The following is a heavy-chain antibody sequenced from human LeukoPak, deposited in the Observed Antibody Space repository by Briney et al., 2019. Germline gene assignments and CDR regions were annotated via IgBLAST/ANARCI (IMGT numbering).Heavy chain of an antibody. J-gene: IGHJ5*02. Sequence: PSETLSPTCAVYGGSFSGYYWSWIRQPPGKGLEWIGEINHSGSTNYNPSLKSRVTISVDTSKNQFSLKLSSVTAADTAVYYCASSSIFGVVISNPWGQGTLVTVSS. V-gene: IGHV4-34*01. D-gene: IGHD3-3*01. CDR3: ASSSIFGVVISNP. CDR1: GGSFSGYY. CDR2: INHSGST.